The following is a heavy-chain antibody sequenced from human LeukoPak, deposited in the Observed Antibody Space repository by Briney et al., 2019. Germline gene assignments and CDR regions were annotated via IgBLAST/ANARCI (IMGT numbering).Heavy chain of an antibody. D-gene: IGHD6-13*01. CDR1: GGSTSSYY. V-gene: IGHV4-59*08. CDR2: IYYSGST. Sequence: SETLSLTCTVSGGSTSSYYWSWIRQPPGKGLEWIGYIYYSGSTNYNPSLKSRVTISVDTSKNQFSLKLSSVTAADTAVYYCARHGYSSSWYAFDIWGQGTMVTVSS. CDR3: ARHGYSSSWYAFDI. J-gene: IGHJ3*02.